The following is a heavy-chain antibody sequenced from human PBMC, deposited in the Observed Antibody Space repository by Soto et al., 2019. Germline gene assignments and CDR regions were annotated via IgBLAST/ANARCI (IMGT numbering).Heavy chain of an antibody. CDR2: ISYDGSNT. CDR1: GFTFTGYG. Sequence: PGGSLRLSCAASGFTFTGYGMHWVRQAPGKGLEWVALISYDGSNTYYADSVKGRFTISRDNSKNTLYLQMNSLRAEDTAVYYCAKPYSSGYYGGAFDIWGQGTMVTV. V-gene: IGHV3-30*18. J-gene: IGHJ3*02. D-gene: IGHD3-22*01. CDR3: AKPYSSGYYGGAFDI.